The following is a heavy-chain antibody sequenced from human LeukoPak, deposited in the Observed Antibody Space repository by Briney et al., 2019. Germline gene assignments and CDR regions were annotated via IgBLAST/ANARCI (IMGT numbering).Heavy chain of an antibody. CDR1: GGSFSGYY. V-gene: IGHV4-34*01. D-gene: IGHD5-24*01. CDR3: ARPLLDGYKDFDY. Sequence: SETLSLTCAVYGGSFSGYYWSWIRQPPGKGLEWIGEINHSGSTNYNPSPKSRVTISVDTSKNQFSLKLSSVTAADTAAYYCARPLLDGYKDFDYWGQGTLVTVSS. J-gene: IGHJ4*02. CDR2: INHSGST.